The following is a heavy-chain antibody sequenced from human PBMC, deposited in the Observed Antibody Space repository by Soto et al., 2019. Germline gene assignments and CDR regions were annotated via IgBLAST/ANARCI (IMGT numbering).Heavy chain of an antibody. CDR1: GGTFSSYA. V-gene: IGHV1-69*06. D-gene: IGHD3-22*01. Sequence: AVTVSCKASGGTFSSYALSWVRQSPGQELEWMGGVNPIFGTEQYPQKFQGRVPLTADKSTSTAYMELSSLRSEDTAVYYCARVEDYYDSSGYLAGYFDYWGQGTLVTVSS. CDR3: ARVEDYYDSSGYLAGYFDY. J-gene: IGHJ4*02. CDR2: VNPIFGTE.